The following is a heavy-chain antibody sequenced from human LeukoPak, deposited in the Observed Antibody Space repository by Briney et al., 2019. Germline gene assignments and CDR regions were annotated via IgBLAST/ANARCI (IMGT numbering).Heavy chain of an antibody. V-gene: IGHV4-59*01. CDR1: GGSISSYY. Sequence: IPSETLSLTCTVSGGSISSYYWSWIRQPPGKGLEWIGYIYYSGSTNYNPSLKSRVTISVDSSKNQFSLKLSSVTAADTAVYYCARVLKYYYGSGIYSYYFDYWGRGTLVTVSS. J-gene: IGHJ4*02. CDR2: IYYSGST. D-gene: IGHD3-10*01. CDR3: ARVLKYYYGSGIYSYYFDY.